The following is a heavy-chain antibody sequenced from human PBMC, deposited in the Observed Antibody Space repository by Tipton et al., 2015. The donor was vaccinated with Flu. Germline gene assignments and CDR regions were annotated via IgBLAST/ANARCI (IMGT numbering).Heavy chain of an antibody. CDR2: VFHTGNT. CDR1: GDSIRTFY. CDR3: ASGGGDAPTHNYFDF. D-gene: IGHD2-15*01. J-gene: IGHJ4*02. V-gene: IGHV4-59*12. Sequence: GLVKPSETLSLTCTVSGDSIRTFYWSWIRQPPGKTLEWLGYVFHTGNTYYNPSLRSRISMSVDTSNNQFSLILSSVTAADTAVYYCASGGGDAPTHNYFDFWGQGKLVTVSS.